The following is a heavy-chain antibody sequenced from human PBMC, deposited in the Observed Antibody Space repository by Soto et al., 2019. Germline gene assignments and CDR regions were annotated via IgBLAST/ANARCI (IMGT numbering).Heavy chain of an antibody. J-gene: IGHJ4*02. CDR2: INAGNGNT. CDR3: AKEISPSGDSGWDY. V-gene: IGHV1-3*01. Sequence: QVHLVQSGAEVKKPGASVKVSCKASGYTFNNYAMHWVRQAPGQRLEWMGWINAGNGNTKYSQKLQGRISITGDKSASTVYMELSSLRSEDTAVYYCAKEISPSGDSGWDYWGQGTLITVSS. CDR1: GYTFNNYA. D-gene: IGHD2-15*01.